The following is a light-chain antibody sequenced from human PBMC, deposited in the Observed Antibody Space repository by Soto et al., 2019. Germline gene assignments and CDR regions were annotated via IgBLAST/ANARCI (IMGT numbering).Light chain of an antibody. CDR2: GNR. J-gene: IGLJ3*02. CDR1: NSNLGAGYD. V-gene: IGLV1-40*01. Sequence: QAVVTQPPSVSGVPGQRVTISCTGNNSNLGAGYDVHWYQQLPGAAPKLVVFGNRNRPSGVPERFSGSKSGTSASLAITGLQADDEADYYCQAYDYSLTAFVFGGGTKLTVL. CDR3: QAYDYSLTAFV.